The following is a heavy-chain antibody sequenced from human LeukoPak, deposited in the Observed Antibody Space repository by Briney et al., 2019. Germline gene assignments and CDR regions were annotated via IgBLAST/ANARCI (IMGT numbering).Heavy chain of an antibody. J-gene: IGHJ4*02. CDR3: ARVFDY. CDR1: GFTFSSYD. Sequence: RPGGSLRLSCAASGFTFSSYDMNWVRQAPGRGLEWVSYISSSSSTIYYADSVKGRFTISRDNAKNSLFLQMNSPRAEDTAVYYCARVFDYWGQGTLVTVSS. V-gene: IGHV3-48*01. CDR2: ISSSSSTI.